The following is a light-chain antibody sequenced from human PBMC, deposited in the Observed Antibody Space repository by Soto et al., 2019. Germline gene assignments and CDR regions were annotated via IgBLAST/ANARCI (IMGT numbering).Light chain of an antibody. V-gene: IGLV1-47*01. CDR1: SSNIGSSY. CDR3: AAWDDSLSGPCV. Sequence: QSVLTQPPSVSGTPGQRVTISCSGSSSNIGSSYVYWYQQLPGTAPKLLVYRNDQRPSGVPERFSGSKSGTSASLAISALRSEDESDYYCAAWDDSLSGPCVFGAGTKVTVL. CDR2: RND. J-gene: IGLJ1*01.